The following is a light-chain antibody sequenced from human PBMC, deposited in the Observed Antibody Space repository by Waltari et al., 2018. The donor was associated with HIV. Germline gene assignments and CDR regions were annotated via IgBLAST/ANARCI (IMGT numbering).Light chain of an antibody. J-gene: IGLJ2*01. CDR1: SRDVGAYNY. CDR2: EVN. CDR3: SSFGRGNTVL. V-gene: IGLV2-14*01. Sequence: QSALTQPASVSGSPGQSITISCTGTSRDVGAYNYVPWYQLYPGKAPKVMMFEVNNRPSGVSDRFSGSKSGNTASLTISGLQVEDEAVYFCSSFGRGNTVLFGGGTKVTVL.